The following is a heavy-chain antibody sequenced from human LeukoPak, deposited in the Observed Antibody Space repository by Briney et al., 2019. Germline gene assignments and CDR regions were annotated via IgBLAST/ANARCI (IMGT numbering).Heavy chain of an antibody. CDR2: IKQDGSEK. CDR1: GFTFSSYW. V-gene: IGHV3-7*01. CDR3: AREGLLWFGELWFDY. J-gene: IGHJ4*02. Sequence: GGSLRLSCAASGFTFSSYWMSWVRQAPGKGLEWVANIKQDGSEKYYVDSVKGRFTISRDNAKNSLYLQMNSLRAEDTAVYYCAREGLLWFGELWFDYWGQGTLVTVSS. D-gene: IGHD3-10*01.